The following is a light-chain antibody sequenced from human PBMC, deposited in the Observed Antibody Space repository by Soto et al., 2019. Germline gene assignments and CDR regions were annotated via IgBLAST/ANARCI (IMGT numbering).Light chain of an antibody. CDR3: QQRSNWPIT. V-gene: IGKV3-11*01. CDR1: QSVSSY. J-gene: IGKJ5*01. Sequence: EIVLTQSPGTLSLSPGERVMFSCRASQSVSSYLAWYQQKPGQAPRLLIYDASNRATGIPARFSGSGSGTDFTLTISSLEPEDFAVYYCQQRSNWPITFGQGTRLEIK. CDR2: DAS.